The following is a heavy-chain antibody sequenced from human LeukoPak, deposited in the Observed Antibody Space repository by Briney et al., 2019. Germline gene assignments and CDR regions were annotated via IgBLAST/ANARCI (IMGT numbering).Heavy chain of an antibody. CDR2: IRSKANSYAT. D-gene: IGHD5-12*01. Sequence: GGSLRLSCAASGFTFSGSAMHWVRQASGKGLEWVGRIRSKANSYATAYAASVKGRFTISRDESKNTAYLQMNSLKTEDTAVYYCARGGYEPDYWGQGTLVTVSS. V-gene: IGHV3-73*01. CDR3: ARGGYEPDY. CDR1: GFTFSGSA. J-gene: IGHJ4*02.